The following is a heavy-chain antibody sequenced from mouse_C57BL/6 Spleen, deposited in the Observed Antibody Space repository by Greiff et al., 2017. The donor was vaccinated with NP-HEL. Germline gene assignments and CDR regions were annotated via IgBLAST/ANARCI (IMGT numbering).Heavy chain of an antibody. J-gene: IGHJ4*01. CDR1: GYTFTDYY. D-gene: IGHD1-1*01. Sequence: EVQLQQSGPELVKPGASVKISCKASGYTFTDYYMNWVKQSHGKSLEWIGDINPNNGGTSYNQKFKGKATLTVDKSSSTAYMELRSLTSEDSAVYYCATPYYSGAMDYWGQGTSVTVSS. CDR3: ATPYYSGAMDY. CDR2: INPNNGGT. V-gene: IGHV1-26*01.